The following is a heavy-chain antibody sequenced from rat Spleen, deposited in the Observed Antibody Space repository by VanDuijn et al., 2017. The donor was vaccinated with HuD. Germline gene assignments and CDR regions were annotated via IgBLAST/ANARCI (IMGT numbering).Heavy chain of an antibody. D-gene: IGHD1-5*01. V-gene: IGHV5-25*01. CDR3: ARHRYNSFDY. CDR1: GFTFTNYD. Sequence: EVQLVESGGGLVQPGRSLELSCTASGFTFTNYDMACVRQAPTKGLEWVTSISRRSDRTDYRDYVKGRFTISRDNAKSNLYLQMDSLRSVETATYYCARHRYNSFDYWGQGVMVTVSS. CDR2: ISRRSDRT. J-gene: IGHJ2*01.